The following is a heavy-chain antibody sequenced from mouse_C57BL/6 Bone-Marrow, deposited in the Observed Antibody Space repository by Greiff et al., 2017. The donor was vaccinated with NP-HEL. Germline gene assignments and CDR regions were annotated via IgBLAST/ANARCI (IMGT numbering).Heavy chain of an antibody. CDR3: ARDDCWYFDV. D-gene: IGHD2-4*01. CDR2: IYPRSGNT. J-gene: IGHJ1*03. Sequence: VQLVESGAELARPGASVKLSCKASGYTFTSYGISWVKQRTGQGLEWIGEIYPRSGNTYYNEKFKGKATLTADKSSSTAYMELRSLTSEDSAVYFCARDDCWYFDVWGTGTTVTVSS. V-gene: IGHV1-81*01. CDR1: GYTFTSYG.